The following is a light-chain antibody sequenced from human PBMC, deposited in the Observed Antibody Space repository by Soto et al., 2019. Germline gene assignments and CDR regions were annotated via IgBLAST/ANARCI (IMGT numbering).Light chain of an antibody. CDR3: QSYDTSLSGSV. Sequence: QLVLTQPPSVSGAPGQRVTISCTGSSSNFGAGYDVHWYQQLPGTAPKLLIYANSIRPSGVPDRFSGSKSGTSASLAITGLQAEDEADYYCQSYDTSLSGSVFGGGTKLTVL. J-gene: IGLJ3*02. CDR1: SSNFGAGYD. V-gene: IGLV1-40*01. CDR2: ANS.